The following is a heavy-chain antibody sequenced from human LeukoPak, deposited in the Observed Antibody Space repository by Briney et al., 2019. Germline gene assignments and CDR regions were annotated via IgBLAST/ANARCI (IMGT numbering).Heavy chain of an antibody. CDR2: IHHSGST. CDR3: ASGDLDLFDY. D-gene: IGHD7-27*01. Sequence: PSGTLSLTCAVSGGSISSSIWWRWVRQPPGKGLEWIGEIHHSGSTNYNPSLKSRVTISSDKSKNQFSLKLSSVTAADTAVYYCASGDLDLFDYWGQGALVTVSS. V-gene: IGHV4-4*02. CDR1: GGSISSSIW. J-gene: IGHJ4*02.